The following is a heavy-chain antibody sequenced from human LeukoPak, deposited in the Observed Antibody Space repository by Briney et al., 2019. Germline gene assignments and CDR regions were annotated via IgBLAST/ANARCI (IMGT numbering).Heavy chain of an antibody. J-gene: IGHJ5*02. CDR2: MNPNGGNT. V-gene: IGHV1-8*01. CDR3: ARESKYYDFWSGYRGRGFDP. D-gene: IGHD3-3*01. Sequence: GASVKVSCKASGYTFSSYDINWVRQATGQGLEWMGWMNPNGGNTGYAQKFQGRVTMTRNTSISTAYMELSSLRSEDTAVYYCARESKYYDFWSGYRGRGFDPWGQGTLVTVSS. CDR1: GYTFSSYD.